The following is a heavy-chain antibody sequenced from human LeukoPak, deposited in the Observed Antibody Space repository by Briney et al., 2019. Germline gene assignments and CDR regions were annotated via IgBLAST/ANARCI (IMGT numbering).Heavy chain of an antibody. J-gene: IGHJ4*02. V-gene: IGHV4-59*12. CDR3: ASSMVRGVIGY. CDR1: GGSISSYY. CDR2: IYYSGST. Sequence: SETLSLTCTVSGGSISSYYWSWIRQPPGKGLEWIGYIYYSGSTNYNPSLKSRVTISVDTSKNQFSLKLSSVTAADTAVYYCASSMVRGVIGYWGQGTLVTVSS. D-gene: IGHD3-10*01.